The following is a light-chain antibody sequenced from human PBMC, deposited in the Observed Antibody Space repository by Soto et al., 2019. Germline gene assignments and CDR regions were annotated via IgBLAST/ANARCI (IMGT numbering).Light chain of an antibody. V-gene: IGKV1-9*01. J-gene: IGKJ5*01. CDR1: QGISNY. CDR2: AAS. CDR3: QQLTSYPRST. Sequence: DIQLTQSPSFLSASVGDRVTITCRAGQGISNYLAWYQQRPGKAPKLLIYAASTLQTGVPSRFSGSGTGTEFTLTISSLQPEDFATYHCQQLTSYPRSTFGQGTRLEIK.